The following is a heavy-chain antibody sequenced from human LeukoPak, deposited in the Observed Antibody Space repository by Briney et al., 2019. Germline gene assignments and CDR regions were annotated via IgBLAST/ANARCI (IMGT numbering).Heavy chain of an antibody. D-gene: IGHD1-7*01. CDR1: GFTVSSNY. J-gene: IGHJ4*02. CDR2: IYSDGST. Sequence: GSLRLSCAASGFTVSSNYMSWVRQAPGKGLEWVSFIYSDGSTYYADSVKGRFTISRDTSKNTLYLQMNSLRAEDTAVYFCARVVTGTTYLRLYYFDSWGQGTLVTVSS. CDR3: ARVVTGTTYLRLYYFDS. V-gene: IGHV3-53*01.